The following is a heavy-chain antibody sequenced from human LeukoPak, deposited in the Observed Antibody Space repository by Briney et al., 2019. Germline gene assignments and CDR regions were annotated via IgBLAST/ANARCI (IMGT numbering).Heavy chain of an antibody. CDR1: GGSISSSSYY. V-gene: IGHV4-39*07. CDR3: ARVIYCSGGSCPSD. Sequence: SETLSLTCTVSGGSISSSSYYWGWIRQPPGKGLEWIGSIYYSGSTYYNPSLKSRVTISVDTSKNQFSLKLSSVTAADTAVYYCARVIYCSGGSCPSDWGQGTLVTVSS. J-gene: IGHJ4*02. D-gene: IGHD2-15*01. CDR2: IYYSGST.